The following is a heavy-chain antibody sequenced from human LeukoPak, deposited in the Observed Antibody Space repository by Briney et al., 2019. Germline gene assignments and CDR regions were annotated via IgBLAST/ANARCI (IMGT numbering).Heavy chain of an antibody. V-gene: IGHV3-23*01. J-gene: IGHJ4*02. CDR2: ISGSGGST. CDR3: AKGLSSWFSAGYFDC. Sequence: PGGSLRLSCAASGFTFSSYAMSWVRQAPGKGLEWVSAISGSGGSTYYADSVKGRFTISRDNSKNTLYLQMNSLRAEDTAVYYCAKGLSSWFSAGYFDCWGQGTLVTVSS. D-gene: IGHD6-13*01. CDR1: GFTFSSYA.